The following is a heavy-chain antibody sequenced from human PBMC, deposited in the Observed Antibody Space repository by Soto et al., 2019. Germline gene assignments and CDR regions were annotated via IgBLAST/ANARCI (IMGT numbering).Heavy chain of an antibody. CDR3: ARWSYLDY. J-gene: IGHJ4*02. V-gene: IGHV3-23*01. CDR1: VFSVGSCA. CDR2: ISGSDGKT. D-gene: IGHD3-3*01. Sequence: GGSLRLSCSACVFSVGSCALSWVRQAPGKGLEWVSTISGSDGKTFYADSVKGRFSISRDTSQSTLYLQMNSLRADDTAMYYCARWSYLDYWGQGTRVTVSS.